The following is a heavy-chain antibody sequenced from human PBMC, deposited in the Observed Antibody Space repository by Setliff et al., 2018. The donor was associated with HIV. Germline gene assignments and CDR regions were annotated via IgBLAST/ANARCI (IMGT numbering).Heavy chain of an antibody. CDR1: GFTFSSYG. CDR2: ISSNGGST. V-gene: IGHV3-64D*09. D-gene: IGHD1-26*01. CDR3: ARDRYSGSSTDY. Sequence: PGASLKISCAAFGFTFSSYGMHWVRQAPGKGLEYVSAISSNGGSTYYADSVKGRFTISRDNSKNTLYLQMSSLRVEDTAVYYCARDRYSGSSTDYWGQGTLVTVSS. J-gene: IGHJ4*02.